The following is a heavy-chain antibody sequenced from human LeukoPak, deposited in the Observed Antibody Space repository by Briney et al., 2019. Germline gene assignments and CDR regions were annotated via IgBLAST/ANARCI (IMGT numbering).Heavy chain of an antibody. V-gene: IGHV3-21*01. J-gene: IGHJ4*02. CDR3: ARDRGGYMRQNDY. D-gene: IGHD5-18*01. CDR1: GLTFSSYS. CDR2: ISSSSSYI. Sequence: GGSLRLSCAASGLTFSSYSMNWVRQAPGKGLEWVSSISSSSSYIYYADSVKGRFTISRDNAKNSLYLQMNSLRAEDTAVYYCARDRGGYMRQNDYWGQGTLVTVSS.